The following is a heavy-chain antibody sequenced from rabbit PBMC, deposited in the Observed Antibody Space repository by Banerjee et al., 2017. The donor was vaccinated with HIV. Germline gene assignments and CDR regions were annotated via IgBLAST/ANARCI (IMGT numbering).Heavy chain of an antibody. CDR2: IYAGSSGTT. Sequence: QQQLVESEGGLVQPEGSLTLTCTASGFSFSSGYYMCWVRQAPGKGLEWIACIYAGSSGTTHYASWAKGRFTISKTSSTTVTLQMTSLTAADTATYFCARGLVAGVLDLWGPGTLVTVS. D-gene: IGHD3-3*01. V-gene: IGHV1S45*01. CDR3: ARGLVAGVLDL. CDR1: GFSFSSGYY. J-gene: IGHJ4*01.